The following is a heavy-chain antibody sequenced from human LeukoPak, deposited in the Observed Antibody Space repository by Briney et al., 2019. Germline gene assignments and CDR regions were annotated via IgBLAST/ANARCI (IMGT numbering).Heavy chain of an antibody. Sequence: SSETLSLTCTVSGASIRGWYWSWIRQSPGKGLDWIGYIGNTGATTYSPSLNSRVTISVDTSKNQVSLKLNSVTAADTAVYYCARNSTYCDSTSCYQFDLWGQGTLVTVSS. CDR1: GASIRGWY. CDR2: IGNTGAT. CDR3: ARNSTYCDSTSCYQFDL. J-gene: IGHJ5*02. V-gene: IGHV4-59*01. D-gene: IGHD2-2*01.